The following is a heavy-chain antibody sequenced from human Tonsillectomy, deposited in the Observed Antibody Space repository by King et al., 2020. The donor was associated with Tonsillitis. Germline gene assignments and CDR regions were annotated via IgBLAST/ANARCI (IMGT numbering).Heavy chain of an antibody. V-gene: IGHV1-46*01. CDR2: INPSGGST. Sequence: VQLVESGAEVKKPGASVKVSCKASGYTLTSHYMHWVRQAPGQGLEWMGIINPSGGSTNYAQKFQGRVTMTRDTSTSTVYMELSSLSSEDTAVYYCARVEAVRYILTQYFDLGGQRTGVPLS. D-gene: IGHD5-18*01. CDR1: GYTLTSHY. CDR3: ARVEAVRYILTQYFDL. J-gene: IGHJ4*02.